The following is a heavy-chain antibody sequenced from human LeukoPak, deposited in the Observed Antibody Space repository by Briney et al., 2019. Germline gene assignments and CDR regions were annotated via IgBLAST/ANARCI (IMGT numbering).Heavy chain of an antibody. CDR3: TRVYVLLWFGESLSNWFDP. D-gene: IGHD3-10*01. V-gene: IGHV3-21*03. Sequence: PGGSLRLSCAASGFTFSRYSMSWVRQAPGKGLEWVSSISGSSSYIYYADSVKGRFTISRDNAKNSLYLQMNSLRAEDTAVYYCTRVYVLLWFGESLSNWFDPWGQGTLVTVSS. J-gene: IGHJ5*02. CDR1: GFTFSRYS. CDR2: ISGSSSYI.